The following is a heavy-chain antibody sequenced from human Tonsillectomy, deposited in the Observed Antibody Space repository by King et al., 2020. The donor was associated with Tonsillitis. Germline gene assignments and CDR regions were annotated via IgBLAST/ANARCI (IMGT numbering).Heavy chain of an antibody. J-gene: IGHJ4*02. CDR1: GGSISSRSYY. D-gene: IGHD6-13*01. Sequence: QLQESGPGLVKPSETLSLTCTVSGGSISSRSYYWGWIRQPPGKGLEWIGRIYYSGSTYYNPSLKSRVTISVDTSKNQFSLKLSSVTAADTAVYYCARGTFRAAADSFDYWGQGTLVTVSS. CDR3: ARGTFRAAADSFDY. CDR2: IYYSGST. V-gene: IGHV4-39*01.